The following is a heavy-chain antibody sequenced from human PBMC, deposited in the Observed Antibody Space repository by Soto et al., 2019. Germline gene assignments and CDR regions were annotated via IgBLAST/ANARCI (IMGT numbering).Heavy chain of an antibody. CDR3: SREPVSTNYYYYYMDV. CDR2: IWYDGSNK. V-gene: IGHV3-33*01. CDR1: GFTFSSYG. Sequence: QVQLVESGGGVVQPGRSLRLSCAASGFTFSSYGMHWVRQAPGKGLEWVAGIWYDGSNKYYVDSVKGRFTISRDNATNTLYLQMNSLRDEDTAVYYCSREPVSTNYYYYYMDVWGKGTTVTVSS. D-gene: IGHD4-4*01. J-gene: IGHJ6*03.